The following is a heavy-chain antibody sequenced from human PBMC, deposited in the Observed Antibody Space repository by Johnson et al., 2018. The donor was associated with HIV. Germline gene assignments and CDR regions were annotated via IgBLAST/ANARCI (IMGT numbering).Heavy chain of an antibody. CDR3: AKVLIVATGERAFDI. D-gene: IGHD5-12*01. V-gene: IGHV3-64*01. J-gene: IGHJ3*02. Sequence: VQLVESGGGLVQPGGSLRLSCAASGFTFSSYAMHWVRQAPGKGLEYVSAISSNGGSTYYANSVKGRFTISRDNSKNTLYLQMGSLRAEDTAVYYCAKVLIVATGERAFDIWGQGTMVTVYS. CDR2: ISSNGGST. CDR1: GFTFSSYA.